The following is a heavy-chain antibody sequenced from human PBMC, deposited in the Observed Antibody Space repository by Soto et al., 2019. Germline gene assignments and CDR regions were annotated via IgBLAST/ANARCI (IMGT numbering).Heavy chain of an antibody. V-gene: IGHV4-34*01. J-gene: IGHJ5*02. CDR2: INHSEST. CDR1: RGSFSGYH. CDR3: ESLRRIAAAKNWFDL. D-gene: IGHD6-13*01. Sequence: SETLSLTCALYRGSFSGYHWSWIRQPPGKGLGWIGGINHSESTKDNPSLTSRVTISVETSKNHFSLKLSSVIAAGAAVYYCESLRRIAAAKNWFDLWGQGTLVTVSS.